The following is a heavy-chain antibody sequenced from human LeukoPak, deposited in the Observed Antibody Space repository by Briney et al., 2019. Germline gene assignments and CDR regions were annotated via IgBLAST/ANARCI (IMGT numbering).Heavy chain of an antibody. V-gene: IGHV4-59*13. CDR2: IYYTGST. CDR1: GGSIYSYY. J-gene: IGHJ6*02. Sequence: SETLSLTCSVSGGSIYSYYGSWIRQPPGEGLEWIGYIYYTGSTNSNPSLKSRVTISIDTSKNQFSLKLSSVTAADTAVYYCARSYDSSGYYFYGMDVWGQGTTVTVSS. CDR3: ARSYDSSGYYFYGMDV. D-gene: IGHD3-22*01.